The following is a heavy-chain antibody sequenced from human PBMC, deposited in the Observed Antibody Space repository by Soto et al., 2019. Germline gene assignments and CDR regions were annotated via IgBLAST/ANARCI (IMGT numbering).Heavy chain of an antibody. J-gene: IGHJ4*02. CDR2: MFYGVST. CDR3: ARLPSRHLVDY. CDR1: GSSINRRGYY. D-gene: IGHD3-3*02. V-gene: IGHV4-39*01. Sequence: SGTVSLSCTVSGSSINRRGYYWGWIRQPPGKGLEWIGSMFYGVSTYYNPSLKSRVTVSVDTSKNQFSLNLRSVTAADTAVYYCARLPSRHLVDYWGQGTLVTVSS.